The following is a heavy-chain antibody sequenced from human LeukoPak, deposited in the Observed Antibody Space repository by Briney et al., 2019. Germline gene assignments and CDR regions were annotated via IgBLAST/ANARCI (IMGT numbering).Heavy chain of an antibody. CDR1: GYTLTEFA. V-gene: IGHV1-24*01. D-gene: IGHD3-3*01. CDR2: FDPEDGER. Sequence: ASVKVSCKVSGYTLTEFAIHWVRQAPGKGLEWMGGFDPEDGERIYAQKFQGRVTMTRDTSISTAYMELSRLRSDDTAVYYCARALTTIFGVGPFDYWGQGILVTVSS. J-gene: IGHJ4*02. CDR3: ARALTTIFGVGPFDY.